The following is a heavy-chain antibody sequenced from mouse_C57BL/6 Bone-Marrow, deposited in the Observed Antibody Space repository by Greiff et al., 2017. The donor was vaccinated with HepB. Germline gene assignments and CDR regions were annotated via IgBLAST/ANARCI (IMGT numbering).Heavy chain of an antibody. D-gene: IGHD1-1*02. J-gene: IGHJ4*01. CDR1: GYSITSGYY. CDR3: ARAWYLYAMDY. CDR2: ISYDGSN. V-gene: IGHV3-6*01. Sequence: EVQLQQSGPGLVKPSQSLSLTCSVTGYSITSGYYWNWIRQFPGNKLEWMGYISYDGSNNYNPSLKNRISITRDTSKNQFFLKLNSVTTEDTATYYCARAWYLYAMDYWGQGTSVTVSS.